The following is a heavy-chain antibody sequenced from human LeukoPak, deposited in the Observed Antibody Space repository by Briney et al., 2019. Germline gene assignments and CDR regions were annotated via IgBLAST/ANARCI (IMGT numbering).Heavy chain of an antibody. CDR2: LYHSGTT. D-gene: IGHD6-19*01. V-gene: IGHV4-38-2*02. J-gene: IGHJ2*01. Sequence: SETLSLTCTVSGYSIAHGFFWAWIRQPPGGGLEWIGSLYHSGTTYYNTSLKSRISTSVDTSKNQFSLKLRLVTAADTAGYYCAIVAVPRDLLDWYFDLWGRGTLVTASS. CDR1: GYSIAHGFF. CDR3: AIVAVPRDLLDWYFDL.